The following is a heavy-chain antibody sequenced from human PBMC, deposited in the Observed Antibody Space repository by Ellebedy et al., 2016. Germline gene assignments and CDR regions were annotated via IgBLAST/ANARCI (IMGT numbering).Heavy chain of an antibody. CDR3: RPGHYANL. CDR1: GFTFSNFF. J-gene: IGHJ5*02. D-gene: IGHD4-17*01. V-gene: IGHV3-23*01. Sequence: GESLKISXAASGFTFSNFFMTWVRQAPGKGLEWVSTISGAGTNTYLADSVRGRFTVSRDNSKYILYLHMKNLRADDTAVYYCRPGHYANLWGHGTLVTVSS. CDR2: ISGAGTNT.